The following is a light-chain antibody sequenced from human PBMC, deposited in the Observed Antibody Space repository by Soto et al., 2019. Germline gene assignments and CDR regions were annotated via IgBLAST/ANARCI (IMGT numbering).Light chain of an antibody. CDR3: MQRVEFPLT. J-gene: IGKJ4*01. CDR2: TVS. CDR1: QSLLDSDDGNTY. V-gene: IGKV2-40*01. Sequence: DIVMTQTPLSLPVTPGEPASISFRSSQSLLDSDDGNTYLDWYLQKPGQSPQLLIYTVSSRASGVPDRFSGSGSGTDFTLKISRVEAEDVGVYYCMQRVEFPLTFGGGTKVEIK.